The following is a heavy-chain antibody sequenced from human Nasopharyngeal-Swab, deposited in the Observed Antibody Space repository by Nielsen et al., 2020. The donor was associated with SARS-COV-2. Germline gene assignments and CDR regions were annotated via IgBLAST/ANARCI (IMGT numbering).Heavy chain of an antibody. CDR3: ARDRGDLRKYHFDS. CDR1: GGSVSRGSHY. CDR2: IFYTGNT. V-gene: IGHV4-61*01. Sequence: SETLSLTCTVSGGSVSRGSHYWTWIRQTPGKELEWIGYIFYTGNTNYNPSLESRVTMSIDTSKNQFSLKLSSVTAADTAVYYCARDRGDLRKYHFDSWGQGTQIAVSS. J-gene: IGHJ4*02. D-gene: IGHD2-2*01.